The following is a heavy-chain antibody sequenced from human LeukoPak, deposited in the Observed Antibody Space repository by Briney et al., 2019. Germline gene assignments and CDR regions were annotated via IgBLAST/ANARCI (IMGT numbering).Heavy chain of an antibody. J-gene: IGHJ4*02. Sequence: SETLSLTCAVYGGSFSGYYWSWIRQPPGKGLEWIGEINHSGSTNYNPSLKSRVTISVDTSKNQFSLKLSSVTAADTAVYYCARSSTISWRSPFDYWGQGTLVSASS. V-gene: IGHV4-34*01. D-gene: IGHD3-3*01. CDR2: INHSGST. CDR1: GGSFSGYY. CDR3: ARSSTISWRSPFDY.